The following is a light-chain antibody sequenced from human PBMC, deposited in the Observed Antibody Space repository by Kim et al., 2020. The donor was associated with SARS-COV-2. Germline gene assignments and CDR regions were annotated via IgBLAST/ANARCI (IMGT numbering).Light chain of an antibody. V-gene: IGLV2-11*01. Sequence: QSALTQPRSVSGSPGQSVTISCTGTSSDVGGYNYVSWYQQYPGKSPQLLIYDVYKRPSGVPDRFSGSKSGNTASLTISGLQTEDEADYYCSSLATSDTLEVFGGGTQLTVL. CDR1: SSDVGGYNY. J-gene: IGLJ2*01. CDR2: DVY. CDR3: SSLATSDTLEV.